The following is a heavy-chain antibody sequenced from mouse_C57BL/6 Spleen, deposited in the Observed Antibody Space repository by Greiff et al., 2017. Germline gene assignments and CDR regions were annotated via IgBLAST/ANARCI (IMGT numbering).Heavy chain of an antibody. V-gene: IGHV1-82*01. CDR3: ARLGAY. J-gene: IGHJ3*01. CDR1: GYAFSSSW. CDR2: IYPGDGDT. Sequence: VQLQQSGPELVKPGASVKISCKASGYAFSSSWMNWVKQRPGKGLEWIGRIYPGDGDTNYNGKFKGKATLTADKSSSTAYMQLSSLTSGDSAVYFCARLGAYWGQGTLVTVSA.